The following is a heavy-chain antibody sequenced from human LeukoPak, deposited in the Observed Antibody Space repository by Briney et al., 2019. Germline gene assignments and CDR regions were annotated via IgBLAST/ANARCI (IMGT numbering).Heavy chain of an antibody. CDR3: ARDPYYDFWSGDYYYYGMDV. J-gene: IGHJ6*02. V-gene: IGHV3-30*19. CDR1: GYTFSSYG. Sequence: PGGSLRLSCAASGYTFSSYGMHWVRQAPGKGLEWVAVISYDGSNKYYADSVKGRFTISRDNSKNTLYLQMNSLRAEDTAVYYCARDPYYDFWSGDYYYYGMDVWGQGTTVTVSS. D-gene: IGHD3-3*01. CDR2: ISYDGSNK.